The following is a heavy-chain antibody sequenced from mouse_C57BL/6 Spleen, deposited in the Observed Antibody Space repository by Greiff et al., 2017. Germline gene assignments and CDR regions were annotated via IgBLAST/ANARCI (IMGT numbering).Heavy chain of an antibody. J-gene: IGHJ3*01. CDR1: GYAFSSYW. CDR2: IYPGDGDT. Sequence: VQLQESGAELVKPGASVKISCKASGYAFSSYWMNWVKQRPGQGLEWIGQIYPGDGDTNYNGKFKGKATLTADKSSSTAYMQLSSLTSEDSAVYFCARGYDYDPFAYWGQGTLVTVSA. D-gene: IGHD2-4*01. V-gene: IGHV1-80*01. CDR3: ARGYDYDPFAY.